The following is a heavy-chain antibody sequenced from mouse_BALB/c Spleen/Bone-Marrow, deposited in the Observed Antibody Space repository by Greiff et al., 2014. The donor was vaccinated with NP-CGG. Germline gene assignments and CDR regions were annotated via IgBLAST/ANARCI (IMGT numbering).Heavy chain of an antibody. Sequence: VQRVESGPGLVAPSQSLSITCTVSGFSLTAYGVNWVRQPPGKGLEWPGMIWGDGITDYNSALKSRLSISKDNSKSQVFLKMSSLQTDDTARYYCARDRYYGNFYFDVWGAGTTVTVSS. J-gene: IGHJ1*01. CDR2: IWGDGIT. CDR3: ARDRYYGNFYFDV. CDR1: GFSLTAYG. D-gene: IGHD2-1*01. V-gene: IGHV2-6-7*01.